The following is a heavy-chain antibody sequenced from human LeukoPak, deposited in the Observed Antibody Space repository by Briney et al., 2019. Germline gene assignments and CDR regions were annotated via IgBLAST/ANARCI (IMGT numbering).Heavy chain of an antibody. D-gene: IGHD3-9*01. Sequence: PSETLSLTCAVSGGSISNSYWNWIRQPPGKGLEWIGYIYHSGSTYYNPSLKSRVTISVDRSKNQFSLKLSSVTAADTAVYYCARVAEGYDILTGYYYYYGMDVWGQGTTVTVSS. V-gene: IGHV4-30-2*01. CDR1: GGSISNSY. CDR2: IYHSGST. CDR3: ARVAEGYDILTGYYYYYGMDV. J-gene: IGHJ6*02.